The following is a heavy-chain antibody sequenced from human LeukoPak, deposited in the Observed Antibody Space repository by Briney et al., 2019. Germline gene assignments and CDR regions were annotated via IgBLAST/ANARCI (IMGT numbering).Heavy chain of an antibody. CDR3: ARGGGYPSAYYYYYYMDV. J-gene: IGHJ6*03. D-gene: IGHD5-18*01. CDR1: GFTFDDYA. Sequence: GGSLRLSCAASGFTFDDYAMHWVRHAPGKGLEWVSGITWKSGCMGSADSVKGRFTISSDNAKSSLYLQMSSLRAEDTAVYYCARGGGYPSAYYYYYYMDVWGKGTTVTVSS. V-gene: IGHV3-9*01. CDR2: ITWKSGCM.